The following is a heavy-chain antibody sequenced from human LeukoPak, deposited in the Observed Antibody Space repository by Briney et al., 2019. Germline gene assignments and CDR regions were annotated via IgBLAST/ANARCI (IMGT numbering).Heavy chain of an antibody. CDR1: GGSISSYY. CDR3: ARETRYYDSSGYFNWFDP. Sequence: SETLSLTCTVSGGSISSYYWSWIRQPPGKGLEWIGYIYYSGSTNYNPSLKSRVTISVDTSKNQFFLKLSSVTAADTAVYYCARETRYYDSSGYFNWFDPWGQGTLVTVSS. D-gene: IGHD3-22*01. CDR2: IYYSGST. J-gene: IGHJ5*02. V-gene: IGHV4-59*01.